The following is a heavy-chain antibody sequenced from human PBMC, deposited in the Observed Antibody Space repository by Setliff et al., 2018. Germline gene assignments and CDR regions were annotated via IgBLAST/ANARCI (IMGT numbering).Heavy chain of an antibody. CDR3: AAEGRVGVPAANYYYYYGMDV. J-gene: IGHJ6*02. CDR2: INAGNGNT. CDR1: GYTFTSYA. D-gene: IGHD2-2*01. V-gene: IGHV1-3*01. Sequence: ASVKVSCKASGYTFTSYAMHWVRQAPGQRLEWMGWINAGNGNTKYSQKFQGRVTITRDISTSTAYMELSSLRSEDTAVYYCAAEGRVGVPAANYYYYYGMDVWGQGTTVTVSS.